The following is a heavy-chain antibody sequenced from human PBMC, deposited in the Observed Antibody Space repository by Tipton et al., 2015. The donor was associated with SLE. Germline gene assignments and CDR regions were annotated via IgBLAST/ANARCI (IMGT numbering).Heavy chain of an antibody. D-gene: IGHD2-21*01. CDR1: GGSITSTPYY. V-gene: IGHV4-39*07. J-gene: IGHJ3*02. CDR2: THYSGTT. CDR3: AARAFPRAFDI. Sequence: TLSLTCIVSGGSITSTPYYWGWIRQSPEKGLEWIGSTHYSGTTYYNPSLKSRVTISVDTSKNQFSLKLSSVTAAHTALYYCAARAFPRAFDIWGQGTMVTVSS.